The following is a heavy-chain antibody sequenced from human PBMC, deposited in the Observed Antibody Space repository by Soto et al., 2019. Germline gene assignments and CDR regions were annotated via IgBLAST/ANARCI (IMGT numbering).Heavy chain of an antibody. Sequence: QVQLQQWGAGLLKPSETLSLTCAVYGGSFSGYYWSWIRQPPGMGLEWIGEINHSGSTNYNPSLKSRVTRAVETSKNQFALKLSSVTAGHTAVYYCARGAAVAGPRWYFALWGRGTLVTVSS. CDR2: INHSGST. CDR3: ARGAAVAGPRWYFAL. CDR1: GGSFSGYY. D-gene: IGHD6-19*01. V-gene: IGHV4-34*01. J-gene: IGHJ2*01.